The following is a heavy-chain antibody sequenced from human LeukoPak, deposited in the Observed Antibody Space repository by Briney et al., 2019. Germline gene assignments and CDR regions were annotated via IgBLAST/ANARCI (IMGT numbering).Heavy chain of an antibody. D-gene: IGHD1-26*01. CDR3: TTSGNYFGDY. V-gene: IGHV3-23*01. Sequence: PGGSLRLSCAASGFTFSTYAMSWVCQAPGAGLDWVSSITDSGGSTYYADSVKGRFTISRDNSKNTLYLQMNSLRAEDTAVYYCTTSGNYFGDYWGQGTPVTVSS. J-gene: IGHJ4*02. CDR1: GFTFSTYA. CDR2: ITDSGGST.